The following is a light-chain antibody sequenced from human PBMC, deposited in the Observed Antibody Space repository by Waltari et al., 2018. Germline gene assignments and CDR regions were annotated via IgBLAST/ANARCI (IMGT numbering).Light chain of an antibody. CDR3: QQYYSTPPT. CDR2: WAS. Sequence: DIVMTQSPDSLAVALGEMATINCKSSQNVLYSSKKQNYLTWYQQKPGQPPKLLICWASIRESGVPDRFSGSGSGTDFTLTISSLQAEDVAVYYCQQYYSTPPTFGQGTKVEIK. J-gene: IGKJ1*01. V-gene: IGKV4-1*01. CDR1: QNVLYSSKKQNY.